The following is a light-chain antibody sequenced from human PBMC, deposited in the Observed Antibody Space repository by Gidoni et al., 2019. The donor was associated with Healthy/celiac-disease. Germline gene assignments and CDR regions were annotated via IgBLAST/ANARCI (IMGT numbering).Light chain of an antibody. CDR1: SSDVGGYNY. Sequence: QSAPTPPCTIFRFPGQSVTISCTGTSSDVGGYNYVSWYQQHPGKAPKLMIYDVSKRPSGVPDRFSGSKSGNTASLTISGLQAEDEADYYCCSYAGSYTLFGGGTKLTVL. CDR3: CSYAGSYTL. V-gene: IGLV2-11*01. J-gene: IGLJ2*01. CDR2: DVS.